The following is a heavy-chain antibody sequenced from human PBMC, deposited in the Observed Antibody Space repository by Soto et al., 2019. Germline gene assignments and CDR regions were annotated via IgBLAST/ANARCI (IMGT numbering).Heavy chain of an antibody. D-gene: IGHD2-15*01. Sequence: QVQLQESGPGLVKPSQTLSLTCTVSGGSISSGGYYWSWIRQHPGKGLEWIGYIYYSGSTYYNPSLQSRVTISVATSKNQFSLKLSSVTAADTAVYYCARLGVVVVAAENWFDPWGQGTLVTVSS. CDR3: ARLGVVVVAAENWFDP. CDR1: GGSISSGGYY. J-gene: IGHJ5*02. V-gene: IGHV4-31*03. CDR2: IYYSGST.